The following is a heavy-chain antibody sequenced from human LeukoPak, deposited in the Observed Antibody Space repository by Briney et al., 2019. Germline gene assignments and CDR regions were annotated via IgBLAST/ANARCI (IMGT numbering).Heavy chain of an antibody. V-gene: IGHV3-72*01. J-gene: IGHJ4*02. CDR2: SRNKANSYTT. CDR1: GFTFSDHY. Sequence: GGSLRLSCEVSGFTFSDHYMDWVRQAPGKGLEWVGRSRNKANSYTTEYAASVKGRFTVSRDDSKNSLYLQMNSPKSEDTAVYYCARVRERSFFDYWGQGTLVTVSS. CDR3: ARVRERSFFDY.